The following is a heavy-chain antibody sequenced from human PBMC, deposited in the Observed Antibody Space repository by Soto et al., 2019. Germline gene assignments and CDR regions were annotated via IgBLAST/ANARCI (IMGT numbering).Heavy chain of an antibody. V-gene: IGHV5-10-1*01. CDR3: ARRGLGAAGMDV. D-gene: IGHD3-10*01. CDR2: IDPSDSYT. CDR1: GYSFTSYW. J-gene: IGHJ6*02. Sequence: ESLKISCKGSGYSFTSYWISWVRQMPGKGLGWMGRIDPSDSYTNYSPSFQGHVTISADKSISTAYLQWSSLKASDTAMYYCARRGLGAAGMDVWGQGTTVTVSS.